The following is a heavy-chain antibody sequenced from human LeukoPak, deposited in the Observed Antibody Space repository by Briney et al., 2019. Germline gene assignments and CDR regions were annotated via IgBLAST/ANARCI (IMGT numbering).Heavy chain of an antibody. CDR2: IYYSGST. Sequence: PSETLSLTCTVSCGSMSSSSYLWDWIHQPPGKGLDWIGSIYYSGSTYYNPSLKSRVTMSVDTSKNQFSLKLRSVTAADTAVYYCARGRREYCTSTSCYYYFDYWGQGTLVTVSS. CDR3: ARGRREYCTSTSCYYYFDY. D-gene: IGHD2-2*01. J-gene: IGHJ4*02. V-gene: IGHV4-39*01. CDR1: CGSMSSSSYL.